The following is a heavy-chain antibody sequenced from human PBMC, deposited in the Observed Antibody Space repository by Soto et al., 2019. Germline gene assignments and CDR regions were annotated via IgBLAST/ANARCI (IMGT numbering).Heavy chain of an antibody. V-gene: IGHV3-74*01. CDR1: GFVFNMYW. CDR2: INDDGTRT. Sequence: LRLSCAASGFVFNMYWMHWVRQVPGEGPEWVTRINDDGTRTDYADSAKGRFTISRDNAKDIPYLQMNALRVDDTAVYYCIRGPRPSSVGTGAFWGQGTLVTVST. J-gene: IGHJ4*02. CDR3: IRGPRPSSVGTGAF. D-gene: IGHD3-10*01.